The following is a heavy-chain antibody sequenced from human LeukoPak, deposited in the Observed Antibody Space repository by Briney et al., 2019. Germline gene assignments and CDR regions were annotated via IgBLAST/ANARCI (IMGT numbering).Heavy chain of an antibody. CDR1: GFSFDDYG. V-gene: IGHV3-9*01. CDR2: ISWNSGSR. J-gene: IGHJ4*02. CDR3: ARAFGYYYDSSGYYPLGY. D-gene: IGHD3-22*01. Sequence: GGSLRLSCAVSGFSFDDYGIYWVRQAPGKGLEWVSGISWNSGSRGYADSVKGRFTISRDNAKNSLYLQMNSLRAEDTALYYCARAFGYYYDSSGYYPLGYWGQGTLVTVSS.